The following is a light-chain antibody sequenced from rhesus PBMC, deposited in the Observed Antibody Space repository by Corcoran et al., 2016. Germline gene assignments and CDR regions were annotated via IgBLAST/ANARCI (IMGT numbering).Light chain of an antibody. Sequence: QAAPTQSPSVSGSPGQSVTISCTVTSSDIGGYNRVSWYQQNPGKAPKLMIYEVSKRPSGVSDRFSGSKSGNTASLTISGLQAEYEAYYYWSSYASSSTFYIFGAGTRLTVL. CDR2: EVS. J-gene: IGLJ1*01. V-gene: IGLV2-13*03. CDR3: SSYASSSTFYI. CDR1: SSDIGGYNR.